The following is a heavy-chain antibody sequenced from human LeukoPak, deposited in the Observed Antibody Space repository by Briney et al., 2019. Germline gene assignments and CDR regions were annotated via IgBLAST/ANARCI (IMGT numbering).Heavy chain of an antibody. J-gene: IGHJ4*02. CDR3: ARAPQTCSGGSCTRGLGLY. Sequence: PGGSLRLSCAASGFTFSSYEMNWVRQAPGRGLEWVSYVSDSGAIMYYADSVKGRFTISRDNAKNSLDLQMNSLRAEDTAVYFCARAPQTCSGGSCTRGLGLYWGQGTLVTVSS. V-gene: IGHV3-48*03. CDR2: VSDSGAIM. D-gene: IGHD2-15*01. CDR1: GFTFSSYE.